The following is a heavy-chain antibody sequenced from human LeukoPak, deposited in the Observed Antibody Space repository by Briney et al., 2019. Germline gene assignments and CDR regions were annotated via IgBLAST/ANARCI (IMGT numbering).Heavy chain of an antibody. V-gene: IGHV4-34*01. CDR3: TLYDSSGLFDY. CDR1: GGSFSGYY. D-gene: IGHD3-22*01. CDR2: INHSGST. Sequence: PSETLSLTCAVYGGSFSGYYWSWTRQPPGKGLEWIGEINHSGSTNYNPSLKSRVTISVDTSKNQFSLKLSSVTAADTAVYYCTLYDSSGLFDYWGQGTLVTVSS. J-gene: IGHJ4*02.